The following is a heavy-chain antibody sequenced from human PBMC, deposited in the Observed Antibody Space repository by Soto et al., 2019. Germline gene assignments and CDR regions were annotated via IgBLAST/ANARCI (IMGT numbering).Heavy chain of an antibody. CDR1: GGTFSSYA. J-gene: IGHJ4*02. V-gene: IGHV1-69*13. Sequence: ASVKVSCKASGGTFSSYAISWVRQAPGQGLEWMGGILPIFGTANYAQKFQGRVTITADESTSTAYMELSSLRSEDTAVYYCARAGYYGSGSDPDYWGQGTLVTVSS. CDR2: ILPIFGTA. CDR3: ARAGYYGSGSDPDY. D-gene: IGHD3-10*01.